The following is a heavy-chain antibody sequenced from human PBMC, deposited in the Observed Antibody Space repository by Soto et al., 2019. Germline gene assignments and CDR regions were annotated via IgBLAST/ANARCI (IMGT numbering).Heavy chain of an antibody. D-gene: IGHD2-21*01. CDR2: IIPMFGTP. Sequence: QVQVVQSGAEVKKPGSSVKVSCKASGGAFSNYGISWVRQAPGQGLEWMGGIIPMFGTPKYAQKFRGRVTINADESTTTAYMDLSSLNSEDTAIYYCVRGTWDCSRINCYTPQGSFYYGMDVCCQGTTGTVSS. V-gene: IGHV1-69*19. J-gene: IGHJ6*02. CDR1: GGAFSNYG. CDR3: VRGTWDCSRINCYTPQGSFYYGMDV.